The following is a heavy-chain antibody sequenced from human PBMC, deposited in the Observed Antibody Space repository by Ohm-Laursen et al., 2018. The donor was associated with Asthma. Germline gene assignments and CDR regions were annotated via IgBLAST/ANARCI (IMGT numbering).Heavy chain of an antibody. CDR1: GDSVSSNSAA. CDR3: ARDMGSLELLNYYYGMDV. J-gene: IGHJ6*02. V-gene: IGHV6-1*01. D-gene: IGHD1-7*01. Sequence: SQTLSLTCAISGDSVSSNSAAWNWIRQSPSRGLEWLGRTYYRSKWYNDYAVSVKSRITINPDTSKNQFSLQLNSVTPEDTAVYYCARDMGSLELLNYYYGMDVWGQGTTVTVSS. CDR2: TYYRSKWYN.